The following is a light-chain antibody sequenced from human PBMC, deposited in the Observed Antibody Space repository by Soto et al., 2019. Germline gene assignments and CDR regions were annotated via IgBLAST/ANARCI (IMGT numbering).Light chain of an antibody. CDR2: DFN. CDR3: CSQGRRYPLV. V-gene: IGLV2-11*01. J-gene: IGLJ2*01. CDR1: SSDVGAYKY. Sequence: QSALTQPRSVSGSPGQSVAISCTGTSSDVGAYKYVSWYQQHPGKAPKLMMFDFNKRPSGVPDRFSASKSGNTASLTITGLLAEDEADYYCCSQGRRYPLVFGGGTKLTVL.